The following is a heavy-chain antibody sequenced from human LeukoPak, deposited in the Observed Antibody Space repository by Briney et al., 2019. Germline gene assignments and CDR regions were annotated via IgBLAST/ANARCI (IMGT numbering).Heavy chain of an antibody. CDR2: IYTSGST. V-gene: IGHV4-61*02. J-gene: IGHJ3*02. Sequence: SDPRSLTRTVGNGCSSSGSYYWNWIRQPAGKGLEWIGRIYTSGSTNYNPSLKSRVTISVDTSKNQFSLKLSSVTAADTAVYYCARGPNLGYSGYGDDAFDIWGQGTMVTVSS. CDR3: ARGPNLGYSGYGDDAFDI. D-gene: IGHD5-12*01. CDR1: NGCSSSGSYY.